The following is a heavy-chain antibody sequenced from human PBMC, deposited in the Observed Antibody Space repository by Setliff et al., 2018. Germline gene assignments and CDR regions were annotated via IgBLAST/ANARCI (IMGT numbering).Heavy chain of an antibody. D-gene: IGHD1-26*01. CDR1: GYTFMTYW. J-gene: IGHJ3*02. CDR2: IYPGDSDT. CDR3: ARVGPLTDDAFDI. Sequence: PGESLKISCKGSGYTFMTYWIGWVRQMPGKGLEWMGIIYPGDSDTTYSPSFQGQVTISADKSISTAYLQWSTLKASDTAMYYCARVGPLTDDAFDIWGQGTMVTVSS. V-gene: IGHV5-51*01.